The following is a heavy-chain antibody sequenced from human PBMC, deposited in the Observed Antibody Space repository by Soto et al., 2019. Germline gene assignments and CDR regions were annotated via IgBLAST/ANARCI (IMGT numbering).Heavy chain of an antibody. J-gene: IGHJ4*02. CDR3: VRDPWDY. CDR1: GFTVSSKY. CDR2: IYTGGST. V-gene: IGHV3-66*01. Sequence: EVQLVESGGGLVQPGGSLRLSCAASGFTVSSKYMIWVRQAPGKGLEWVSVIYTGGSTYYADSVKGRFTISRDNSTNTLYLQMNSMRDDDTAVYYCVRDPWDYWGQGTLVTVSS.